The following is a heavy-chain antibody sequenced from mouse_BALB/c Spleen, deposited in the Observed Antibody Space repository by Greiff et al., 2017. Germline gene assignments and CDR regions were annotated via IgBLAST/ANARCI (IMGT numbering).Heavy chain of an antibody. D-gene: IGHD2-3*01. CDR1: GYTFTSYY. CDR2: IYPGNVNT. V-gene: IGHV1S56*01. J-gene: IGHJ4*01. CDR3: ARRNDGSYAMDY. Sequence: QVHVKQSGPELVKPGASVRISCKASGYTFTSYYIHWVKQRPGQGLEWIGWIYPGNVNTKYNEKFKGKATLTADKSSSTAYMQLSSLTSEDSAVYFCARRNDGSYAMDYWGQGTSVTVSS.